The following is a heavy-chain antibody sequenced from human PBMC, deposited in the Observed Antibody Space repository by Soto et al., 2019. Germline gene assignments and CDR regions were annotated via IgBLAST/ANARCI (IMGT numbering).Heavy chain of an antibody. CDR1: GLTVSDNY. CDR3: ARGLRYFPGWCGMDV. CDR2: IYTGGST. J-gene: IGHJ6*02. D-gene: IGHD3-9*01. Sequence: LRLSCAASGLTVSDNYMTWVRQAPGKGLEWVSVIYTGGSTYYADSVKGRFTISRDNSKNTLYLQMNSLRDEDTAVHYCARGLRYFPGWCGMDVWGQGTTVTVSS. V-gene: IGHV3-66*01.